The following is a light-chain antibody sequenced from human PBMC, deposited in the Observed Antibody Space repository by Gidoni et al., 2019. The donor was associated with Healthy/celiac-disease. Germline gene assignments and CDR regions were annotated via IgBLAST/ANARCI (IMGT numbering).Light chain of an antibody. V-gene: IGKV3-20*01. Sequence: ESVLTQSPGTLSLSPGERATLSCRASQSASSSYLAWYQQKPGQAPRLLIYGASSRATGIPDRFSGSGSGTDFTLTIGRLGPEDFAVYYCQQYGSSLTWTFGQGTKVKIK. J-gene: IGKJ1*01. CDR3: QQYGSSLTWT. CDR1: QSASSSY. CDR2: GAS.